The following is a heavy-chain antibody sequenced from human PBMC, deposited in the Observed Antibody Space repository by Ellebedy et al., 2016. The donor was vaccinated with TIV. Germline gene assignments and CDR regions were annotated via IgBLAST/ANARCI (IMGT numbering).Heavy chain of an antibody. V-gene: IGHV3-21*01. J-gene: IGHJ4*02. CDR1: GFPFSSYN. Sequence: PGGSLRLSCAVSGFPFSSYNMNWIRQAPGKGLEWVSAVNSVSTSMFHADSVKGRFTVSRDNAKNSLYLQMNSLRVEDTAVYYCARGWSTPDSWGQGTLVIVSS. CDR3: ARGWSTPDS. CDR2: VNSVSTSM. D-gene: IGHD2-15*01.